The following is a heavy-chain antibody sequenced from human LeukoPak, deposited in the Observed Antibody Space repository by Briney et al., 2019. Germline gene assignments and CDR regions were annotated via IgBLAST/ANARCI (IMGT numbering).Heavy chain of an antibody. CDR2: INHSGST. J-gene: IGHJ4*02. CDR1: GGSFSGYY. CDR3: ARELYSSSWYGDYFDY. D-gene: IGHD6-13*01. V-gene: IGHV4-34*01. Sequence: SETLSLTCAVYGGSFSGYYWSWIRQPPGKGLEWIGEINHSGSTNYNPSLKSRVTISVDTSKNQFSLKLSSVTAADTAVYYCARELYSSSWYGDYFDYWGQGTLVTVSS.